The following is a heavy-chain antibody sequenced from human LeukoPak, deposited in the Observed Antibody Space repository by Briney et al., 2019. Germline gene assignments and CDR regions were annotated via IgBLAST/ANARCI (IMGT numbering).Heavy chain of an antibody. CDR3: ARDGAARGSGSFGD. Sequence: GGSLRLSCAASGFTVSSNYMSWVRQAPGKGLEWVANINQDGSEKYYVVSVKGRFTISRDNAKNSLFLQVNSLRVEDTAVYYCARDGAARGSGSFGDWGQGTLVTVSS. CDR1: GFTVSSNY. J-gene: IGHJ4*02. D-gene: IGHD3-10*01. V-gene: IGHV3-7*01. CDR2: INQDGSEK.